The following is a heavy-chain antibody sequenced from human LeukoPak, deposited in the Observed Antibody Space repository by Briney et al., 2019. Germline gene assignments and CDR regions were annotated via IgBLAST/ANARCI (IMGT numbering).Heavy chain of an antibody. CDR3: ARVAYDSSGYYSRPFDY. J-gene: IGHJ4*02. CDR1: GGTFSSYA. D-gene: IGHD3-22*01. V-gene: IGHV1-69*13. CDR2: IIPIFGTA. Sequence: ASVKVSCKASGGTFSSYAISWVRQAPGQGLEWMGGIIPIFGTANYAQKFQGRVTITADESTSTAYMELRSLRSDDTAVYYCARVAYDSSGYYSRPFDYWGQGTLVTVSS.